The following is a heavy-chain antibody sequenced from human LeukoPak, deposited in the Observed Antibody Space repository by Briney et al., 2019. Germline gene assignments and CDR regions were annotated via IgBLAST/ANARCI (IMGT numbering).Heavy chain of an antibody. CDR2: TSGSGSRT. J-gene: IGHJ5*01. V-gene: IGHV3-23*01. D-gene: IGHD3-3*01. Sequence: GGSLRLSCSVSGFTFSSFDMSWVRQAPGKGLEWVSTTSGSGSRTYSADSVKGRFTISRDSSKNTLYLLMNSLRAEDTAVYYCAKVVLRFLEWFDYWGQGTLVTVSS. CDR3: AKVVLRFLEWFDY. CDR1: GFTFSSFD.